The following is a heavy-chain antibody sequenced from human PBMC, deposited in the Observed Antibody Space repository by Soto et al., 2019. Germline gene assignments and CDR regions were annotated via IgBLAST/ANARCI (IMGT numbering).Heavy chain of an antibody. Sequence: QVQLQQWGAGLLKPSETLSLTCAVYGGSFSGYYWTWIRQPPGTGLEWIGEINHSGSTNYNPSLKXPSTXSXHPSKTQFSLKLTSVTAADPAVYYCARDKITGLFDYWGQGTLVTVSS. CDR2: INHSGST. CDR1: GGSFSGYY. V-gene: IGHV4-34*01. J-gene: IGHJ4*02. D-gene: IGHD2-8*02. CDR3: ARDKITGLFDY.